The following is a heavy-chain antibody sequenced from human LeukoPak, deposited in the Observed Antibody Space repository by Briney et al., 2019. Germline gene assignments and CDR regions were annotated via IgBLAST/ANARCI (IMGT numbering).Heavy chain of an antibody. V-gene: IGHV3-23*01. CDR2: ISGSGGST. D-gene: IGHD5-24*01. Sequence: PGGSLRLSCAASGFTFSSYAMSWVRQAPGKGLEWVSAISGSGGSTYSADSVKGRFTISRDNSKNTLYLHMNSLRAEDTAVYCCAKGFGLQDLYYMDVWGKGTTVTVSS. CDR1: GFTFSSYA. CDR3: AKGFGLQDLYYMDV. J-gene: IGHJ6*03.